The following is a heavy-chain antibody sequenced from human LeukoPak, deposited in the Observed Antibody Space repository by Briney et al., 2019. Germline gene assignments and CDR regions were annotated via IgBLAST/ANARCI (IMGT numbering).Heavy chain of an antibody. CDR1: SGSTSGYN. D-gene: IGHD3-3*01. Sequence: SETPSLTCTVYSGSTSGYNRSTIRQPAGKGLEWIGRVFISGITNINPSLRRRVTMSVDTSKNQFSLRLSSVTVADTAVYYCARGRFLHAFRIRRQGTMVTVSS. CDR2: VFISGIT. CDR3: ARGRFLHAFRI. V-gene: IGHV4-4*07. J-gene: IGHJ3*02.